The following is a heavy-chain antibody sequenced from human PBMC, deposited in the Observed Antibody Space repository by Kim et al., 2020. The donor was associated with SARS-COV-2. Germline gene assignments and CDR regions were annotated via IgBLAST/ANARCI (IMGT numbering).Heavy chain of an antibody. D-gene: IGHD3-10*01. J-gene: IGHJ3*02. Sequence: SETLSLTCTVSGGSISSYYWSWIRQPAGKGLEWIGRIYTSGSTNYNPSLKSRVTMSVDTSKNQFSLKLSSVTAADTAVYYCASGLSGYRGDAFDIWGQGTMVTVSS. CDR1: GGSISSYY. CDR3: ASGLSGYRGDAFDI. CDR2: IYTSGST. V-gene: IGHV4-4*07.